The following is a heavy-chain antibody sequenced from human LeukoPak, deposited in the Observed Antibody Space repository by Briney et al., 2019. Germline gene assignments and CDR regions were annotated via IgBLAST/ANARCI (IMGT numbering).Heavy chain of an antibody. CDR2: ISAYNGNT. J-gene: IGHJ4*02. V-gene: IGHV1-18*01. CDR1: GYTFTSYG. D-gene: IGHD3-10*01. CDR3: ARGRNGLIWFGELER. Sequence: ASVKVSCKASGYTFTSYGISWVRQAPGRGLEWMGWISAYNGNTNYAQKLQGRVTMTTDTSTSTAYMELRSLRSDDTAVYYCARGRNGLIWFGELERWGQGTLVTVSS.